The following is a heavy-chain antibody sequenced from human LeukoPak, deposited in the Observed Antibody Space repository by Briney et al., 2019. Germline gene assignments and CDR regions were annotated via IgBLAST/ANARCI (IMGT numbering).Heavy chain of an antibody. Sequence: ASVKVSCKASGYTFTSYDINWVRQATGQGLEWMGWISAYNGNTNYAQKLQGRVTMTTDTSTSTAYMELRSLRSDDTAVYYCAREADYDQHAFDIWGQGTMVTVSS. V-gene: IGHV1-18*01. D-gene: IGHD4-17*01. CDR1: GYTFTSYD. CDR3: AREADYDQHAFDI. CDR2: ISAYNGNT. J-gene: IGHJ3*02.